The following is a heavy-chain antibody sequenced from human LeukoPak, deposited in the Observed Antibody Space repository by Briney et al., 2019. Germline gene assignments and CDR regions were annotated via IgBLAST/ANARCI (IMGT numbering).Heavy chain of an antibody. Sequence: PSETLSLTCTVSGGSISSYYWSWIRQPPGKGLEWIGYIYYSGSTNYSPSLKSRVTISVDTSKNQFSLKLSSVTAADTAVYYCARGGYGDTFDYWGQGTLVTVSS. J-gene: IGHJ4*02. D-gene: IGHD4-17*01. CDR2: IYYSGST. V-gene: IGHV4-59*01. CDR3: ARGGYGDTFDY. CDR1: GGSISSYY.